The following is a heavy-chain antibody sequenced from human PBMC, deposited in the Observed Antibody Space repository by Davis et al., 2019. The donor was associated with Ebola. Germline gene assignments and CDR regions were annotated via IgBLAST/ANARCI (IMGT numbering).Heavy chain of an antibody. CDR1: GYTFSNYY. V-gene: IGHV1-46*01. CDR3: ASLCTKCYGDGYRMDV. Sequence: ASVKVSCKASGYTFSNYYIHWVRQAPGQGLEWMGVINPSAGYTNYAQKLQGRLTITADESTSTAYMELSSLRSEDTAVYYCASLCTKCYGDGYRMDVWGQGTTVTVSS. CDR2: INPSAGYT. D-gene: IGHD2-2*01. J-gene: IGHJ6*02.